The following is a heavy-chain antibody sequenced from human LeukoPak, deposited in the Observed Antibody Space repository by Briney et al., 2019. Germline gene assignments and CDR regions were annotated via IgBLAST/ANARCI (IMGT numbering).Heavy chain of an antibody. V-gene: IGHV3-7*01. CDR3: ASQPGSSGWYEYFQH. J-gene: IGHJ1*01. CDR1: GFTFSSYW. D-gene: IGHD6-19*01. Sequence: PGGSLRLSCAASGFTFSSYWMSWVRQAPGKGLEWVANIKQDGSEKYYVDSVKGRFTISRDNAKNSLYLQMNSLRAEDTAVYYCASQPGSSGWYEYFQHWGQGTLVTVSS. CDR2: IKQDGSEK.